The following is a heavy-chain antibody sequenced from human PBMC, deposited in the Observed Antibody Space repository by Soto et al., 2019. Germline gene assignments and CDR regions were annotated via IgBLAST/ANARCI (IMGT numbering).Heavy chain of an antibody. D-gene: IGHD5-18*01. Sequence: EVQLLESGGGLVQPGGSLRLSCAASGFPFSTFALSWVRQAPGKGLEWVSAINGNGDDTDYVGAVKGRFTISRDNSKNALWLQMNSLRAEDMAVYYCAGPGYSSQEFWGQGTLVTVSS. V-gene: IGHV3-23*01. CDR1: GFPFSTFA. CDR2: INGNGDDT. J-gene: IGHJ1*01. CDR3: AGPGYSSQEF.